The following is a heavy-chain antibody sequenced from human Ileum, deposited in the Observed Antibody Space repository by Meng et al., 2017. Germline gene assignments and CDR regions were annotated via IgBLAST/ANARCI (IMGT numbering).Heavy chain of an antibody. CDR2: INTDGSDT. CDR1: GFTFSSYW. Sequence: GRVVESGGGLVQPGGSLRLSCAASGFTFSSYWTHWVRPAPGKGLVWVARINTDGSDTRYADSVKGRFTISRDNAQNMVYLQMNSLRAEDTAVYYCARDKPHNWFDPWGQGTLVTVSS. V-gene: IGHV3-74*01. CDR3: ARDKPHNWFDP. J-gene: IGHJ5*02.